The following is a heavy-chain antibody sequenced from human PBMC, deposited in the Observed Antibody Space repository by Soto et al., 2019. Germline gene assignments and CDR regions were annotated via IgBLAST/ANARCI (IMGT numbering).Heavy chain of an antibody. CDR2: IIPIFGTA. D-gene: IGHD6-13*01. CDR3: ERSPPSSWNPWSGYFDY. CDR1: GGTFSSYA. Sequence: QVQLVQSGAEVKKPGSSVKVSCKASGGTFSSYAISWVRQAPGQGLEWMGGIIPIFGTANYAQKFQGRVTITADESTSTAYMELSSLRSEDTALYYCERSPPSSWNPWSGYFDYWGQGTLVTVSS. J-gene: IGHJ4*02. V-gene: IGHV1-69*01.